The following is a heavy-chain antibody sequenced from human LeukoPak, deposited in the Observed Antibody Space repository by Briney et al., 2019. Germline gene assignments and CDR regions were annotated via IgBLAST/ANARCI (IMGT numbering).Heavy chain of an antibody. CDR2: IYHSGST. CDR3: ARVESYPLRNAFDI. CDR1: GYSISSGYY. V-gene: IGHV4-38-2*02. Sequence: SETLSLTCTVSGYSISSGYYWGWIRQPPGKGLEWIGSIYHSGSTYYNPSLKSRVTISVDTSKNQFSLKLSSVTAADTAVYYCARVESYPLRNAFDIWGQGTMVIVSS. J-gene: IGHJ3*02. D-gene: IGHD1-14*01.